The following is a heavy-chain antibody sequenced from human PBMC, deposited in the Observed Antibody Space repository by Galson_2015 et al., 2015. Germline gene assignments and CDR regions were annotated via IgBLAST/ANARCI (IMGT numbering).Heavy chain of an antibody. CDR2: ISYDGSNK. Sequence: SLRLSCAASGFTFSSYATHWVRQAPGKGLEWVAVISYDGSNKYYADSVKGRYTISRDNSKNTLYLQMNSLRAEDTAVYYCARVGGTYYFDYWGQGTLVTVSS. V-gene: IGHV3-30-3*01. CDR3: ARVGGTYYFDY. J-gene: IGHJ4*02. D-gene: IGHD3-10*01. CDR1: GFTFSSYA.